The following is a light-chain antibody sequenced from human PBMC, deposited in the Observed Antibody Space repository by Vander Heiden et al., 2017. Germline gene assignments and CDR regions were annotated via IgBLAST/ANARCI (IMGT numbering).Light chain of an antibody. CDR3: TSYTSSSTLYV. V-gene: IGLV2-14*03. CDR1: SSDVGGYNY. J-gene: IGLJ1*01. CDR2: DVT. Sequence: QSALTQPAPVFAPPGQSVTISCTGTSSDVGGYNYVSGYQQHPDKAPKLMIYDVTNRPSGVSNRFSGSKSGNTASLTISGLQGEDEADYYCTSYTSSSTLYVFGTGTKVTVL.